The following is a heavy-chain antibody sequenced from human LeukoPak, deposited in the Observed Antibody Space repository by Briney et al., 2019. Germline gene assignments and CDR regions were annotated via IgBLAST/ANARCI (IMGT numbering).Heavy chain of an antibody. CDR3: ARDAEMATPYYYAMDV. V-gene: IGHV4-59*01. J-gene: IGHJ6*02. CDR2: IYYSGST. D-gene: IGHD5-24*01. CDR1: GGSISSFY. Sequence: SETLSLTCTVSGGSISSFYWSWIRQPPGKGLEWIGYIYYSGSTNYNPSLKSRVTISVDTSKNQFSLKLSSVTAADTAVYYCARDAEMATPYYYAMDVWGQGTTVTVSS.